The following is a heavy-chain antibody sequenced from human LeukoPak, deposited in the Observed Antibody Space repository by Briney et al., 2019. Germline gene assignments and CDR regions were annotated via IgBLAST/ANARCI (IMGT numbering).Heavy chain of an antibody. V-gene: IGHV4-61*02. CDR1: GGSISSGSYY. D-gene: IGHD3-22*01. J-gene: IGHJ4*02. CDR3: ARARPPTYYYDSSGYGNYYFDY. Sequence: PSQTLSLICTVSGGSISSGSYYWSWIRQPAGKGLEWIGRIYTSGSTNYNPSLKSRVTISVDTSKNQFSLKLSSVTAADTAVYYCARARPPTYYYDSSGYGNYYFDYWGQGTLVTVSS. CDR2: IYTSGST.